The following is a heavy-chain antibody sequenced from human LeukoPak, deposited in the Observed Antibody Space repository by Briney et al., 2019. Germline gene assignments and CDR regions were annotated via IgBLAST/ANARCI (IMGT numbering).Heavy chain of an antibody. CDR1: GGSISSSNSY. J-gene: IGHJ5*01. D-gene: IGHD4-23*01. CDR3: ATHVRGGNGFDS. CDR2: ISHSGTI. Sequence: PSETLSLTCIVSGGSISSSNSYWDWIRQPPGRGLEWIGDISHSGTINYNPSLRTRVTISADTSKNQFSLKLNSVTAADTAMYYCATHVRGGNGFDSWGQGTLVTVSS. V-gene: IGHV4-39*01.